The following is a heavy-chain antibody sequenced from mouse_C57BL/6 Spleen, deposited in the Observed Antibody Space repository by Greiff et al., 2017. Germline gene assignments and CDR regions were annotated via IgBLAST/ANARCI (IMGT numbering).Heavy chain of an antibody. Sequence: ESGPGLVKPSQSLSLTCSVTGYSITSGYYWNWIRQFPGNKLEWMGYISYDGSNNYNPSLKNRISITRDTSKNQFFLKLNSVTTEDTATYYCARDVYSGFAYWGQGTLVTVSA. CDR1: GYSITSGYY. CDR2: ISYDGSN. J-gene: IGHJ3*01. V-gene: IGHV3-6*01. CDR3: ARDVYSGFAY. D-gene: IGHD2-12*01.